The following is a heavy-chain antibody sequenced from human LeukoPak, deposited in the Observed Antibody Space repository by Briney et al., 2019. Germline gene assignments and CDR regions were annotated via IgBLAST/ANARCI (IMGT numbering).Heavy chain of an antibody. CDR1: GFTVSSNY. V-gene: IGHV3-30*18. J-gene: IGHJ4*02. Sequence: GGSLRLSCAASGFTVSSNYMSWVRQAPGKGLEWVAVISYDGSNKYYADSVKGRFTISRGNSKNTLYLQMNSLRAEDTAVYYCANSRNPTVTTFAFDYWGQGTLVTVSS. CDR3: ANSRNPTVTTFAFDY. D-gene: IGHD4-17*01. CDR2: ISYDGSNK.